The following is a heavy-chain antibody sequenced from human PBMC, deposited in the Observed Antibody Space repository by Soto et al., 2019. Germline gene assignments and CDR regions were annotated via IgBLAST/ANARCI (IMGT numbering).Heavy chain of an antibody. CDR1: GGTSSDYD. J-gene: IGHJ3*02. CDR3: ARDQGWRATGSTVGRSFHI. CDR2: IYYTGST. D-gene: IGHD3-16*01. Sequence: TWRVAGGTSSDYDWSWIRKTQGKGLEWIGYIYYTGSTNYNPSLKSRVTISVDTSKNQFSLQLSSVTAADTAVYYCARDQGWRATGSTVGRSFHIWCQGPLVT. V-gene: IGHV4-59*01.